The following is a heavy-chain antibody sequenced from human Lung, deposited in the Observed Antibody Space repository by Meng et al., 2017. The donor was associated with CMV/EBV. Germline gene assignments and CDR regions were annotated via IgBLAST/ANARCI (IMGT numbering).Heavy chain of an antibody. J-gene: IGHJ5*02. CDR3: ARARGHYDFWSGYLNWFDP. V-gene: IGHV4-30-4*08. D-gene: IGHD3-3*01. CDR1: GGSISSGDYY. Sequence: SETLSLTCTVSGGSISSGDYYWSWIRQPPGKGLEWIGYIYYSGSTYYNPSLKSRVTISVDTSKNQFSLKLSSVTAADTAVYYCARARGHYDFWSGYLNWFDPWXQGTXVTVDS. CDR2: IYYSGST.